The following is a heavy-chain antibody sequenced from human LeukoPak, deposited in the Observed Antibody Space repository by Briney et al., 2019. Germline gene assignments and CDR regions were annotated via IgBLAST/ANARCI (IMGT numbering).Heavy chain of an antibody. J-gene: IGHJ4*02. CDR2: INPNSGGT. CDR3: AREPRITMIVAAAPTSPAGIDY. V-gene: IGHV1-2*02. CDR1: GYTFTSYG. Sequence: GASVKVSCKASGYTFTSYGISWVRQAPGQGLEWMGWINPNSGGTNYAQKFQGRVTMTRDTSISTAYMELSRLRSDDTAVYYCAREPRITMIVAAAPTSPAGIDYWGQGTLVTVSS. D-gene: IGHD3-22*01.